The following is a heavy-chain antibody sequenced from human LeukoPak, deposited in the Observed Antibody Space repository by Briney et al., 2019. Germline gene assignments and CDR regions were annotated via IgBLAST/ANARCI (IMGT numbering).Heavy chain of an antibody. V-gene: IGHV3-30-3*01. CDR2: ISYDGSNK. D-gene: IGHD6-13*01. CDR1: GFTFSSYA. CDR3: ARDSPAAGTWGAFDI. Sequence: GGSLRLSCAASGFTFSSYAMHWVRQAPGKGLEWVAVISYDGSNKYYADSVKGRFTISRDNSKNTLYLQMNSPRAEDTAVYYCARDSPAAGTWGAFDIWGQGTMVTVSS. J-gene: IGHJ3*02.